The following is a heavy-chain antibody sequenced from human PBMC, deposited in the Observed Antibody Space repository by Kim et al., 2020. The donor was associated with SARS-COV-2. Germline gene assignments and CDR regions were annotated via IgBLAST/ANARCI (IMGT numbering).Heavy chain of an antibody. D-gene: IGHD2-15*01. CDR3: ARGDKNVARDNGFEP. CDR1: GFTFSSYS. J-gene: IGHJ5*02. V-gene: IGHV3-23*01. Sequence: GGSLRLSCAGSGFTFSSYSMSWVRQAPGKGLEWLSSIGTSGGVTYYGDSVKGRFTISRDNAKNTLYLQMNSLRADDTAVYCCARGDKNVARDNGFEPWG. CDR2: IGTSGGVT.